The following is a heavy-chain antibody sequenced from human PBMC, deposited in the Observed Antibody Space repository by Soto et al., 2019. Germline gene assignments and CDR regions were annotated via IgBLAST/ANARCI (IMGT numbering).Heavy chain of an antibody. J-gene: IGHJ6*02. Sequence: QVQLVQSGAEVKKPGSSVKVCCKASGGTFSSYAISWVRQAPGQGLEWMGGIIPIFGTANYAQKFQGRVTITADESTSTAYMELSSLRSEDTAVYYCARDRWFGELSPYYYGMDVWGQGTTVTVSS. V-gene: IGHV1-69*01. CDR1: GGTFSSYA. D-gene: IGHD3-10*01. CDR3: ARDRWFGELSPYYYGMDV. CDR2: IIPIFGTA.